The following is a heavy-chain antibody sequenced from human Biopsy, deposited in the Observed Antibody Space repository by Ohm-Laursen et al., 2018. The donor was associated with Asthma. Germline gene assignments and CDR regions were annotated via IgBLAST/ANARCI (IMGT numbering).Heavy chain of an antibody. CDR2: STQGGGT. CDR3: ARGPEWNGLDV. Sequence: GTLSLTCSLSSGSGGYMRSGNYYWGWIRQPPGKGLEWIGESTQGGGTTFNPSLKSRVTISIDSSKSQLSLKVRSVTAADTAVYYCARGPEWNGLDVWGQGTTVTVSS. J-gene: IGHJ6*02. V-gene: IGHV4-39*07. D-gene: IGHD3-3*01. CDR1: SGSGGYMRSGNYY.